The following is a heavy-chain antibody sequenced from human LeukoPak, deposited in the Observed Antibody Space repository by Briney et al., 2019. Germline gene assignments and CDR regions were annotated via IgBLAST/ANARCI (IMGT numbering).Heavy chain of an antibody. V-gene: IGHV3-23*01. Sequence: PGGSLRLSCAASGFTFSSYAMSWVRQAPGKGLEWVSAISGSGATTYYADSVKGRFTISRDNSKNTLYLQMNSLRAEDTAVYYCAKEGSVATALSFDYWGQGTLVTVSS. CDR3: AKEGSVATALSFDY. J-gene: IGHJ4*02. D-gene: IGHD5-12*01. CDR1: GFTFSSYA. CDR2: ISGSGATT.